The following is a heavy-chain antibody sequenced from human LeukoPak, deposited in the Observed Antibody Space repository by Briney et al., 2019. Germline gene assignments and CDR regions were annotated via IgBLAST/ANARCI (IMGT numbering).Heavy chain of an antibody. Sequence: GGSLRLSCAASGFTFSSYAMSWVRQAPGKGLEWVSAISGSGGSTYYADSVKGRFTISRDNSKNTLYLQMNSLRAEDTAVYYCAKDTIGITIFGVAFDYWGQGTLVTVSS. CDR1: GFTFSSYA. J-gene: IGHJ4*02. V-gene: IGHV3-23*01. CDR2: ISGSGGST. CDR3: AKDTIGITIFGVAFDY. D-gene: IGHD3-3*01.